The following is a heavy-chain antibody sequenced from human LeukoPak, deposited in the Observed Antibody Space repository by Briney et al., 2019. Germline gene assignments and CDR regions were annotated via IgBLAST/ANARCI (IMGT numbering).Heavy chain of an antibody. D-gene: IGHD6-13*01. CDR2: ISASGGST. CDR1: GFTFSTYA. Sequence: HPGGSLRLSCAASGFTFSTYAMNWLRQAPGKGLEWVSTISASGGSTYYADSVKGRFTISRDTSKNTLYLQMNSLRAEDTAVYYCAKDEGRAAAGNFDYWGQGTLVTVSS. J-gene: IGHJ4*02. CDR3: AKDEGRAAAGNFDY. V-gene: IGHV3-23*01.